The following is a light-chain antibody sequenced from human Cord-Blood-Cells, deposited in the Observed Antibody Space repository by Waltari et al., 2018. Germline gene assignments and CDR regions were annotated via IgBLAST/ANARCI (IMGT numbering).Light chain of an antibody. J-gene: IGLJ2*01. Sequence: QSVLTQPPSASGTPGQRVTISCSGSSSNIGSNYVYWYQQLPGTAPKLLIYRNNQRPSGVPDRFSGSKSGTSASLAIIGLRSDDEAYYYCAAWDDSLSGGVFGGVTKLTVL. CDR3: AAWDDSLSGGV. V-gene: IGLV1-47*01. CDR2: RNN. CDR1: SSNIGSNY.